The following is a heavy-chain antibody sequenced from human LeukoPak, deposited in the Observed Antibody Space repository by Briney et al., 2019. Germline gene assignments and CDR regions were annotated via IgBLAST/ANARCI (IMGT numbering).Heavy chain of an antibody. V-gene: IGHV3-23*01. J-gene: IGHJ4*02. Sequence: GGSLRLSCAASGFTFRSYAMTWVRQAPGKGLDWVSNINTGGDRTYYADSVKGRFTISRDNSKNTLYLQMNSLRANDTDVYYCAKDNLADSSGYYLPGYFDYWGQGTLVTVSS. CDR1: GFTFRSYA. CDR3: AKDNLADSSGYYLPGYFDY. D-gene: IGHD3-22*01. CDR2: INTGGDRT.